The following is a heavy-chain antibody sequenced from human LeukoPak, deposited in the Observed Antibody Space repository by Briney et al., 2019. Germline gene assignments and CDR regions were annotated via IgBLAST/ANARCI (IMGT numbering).Heavy chain of an antibody. CDR2: IIPILGIA. V-gene: IGHV1-69*04. CDR1: GGTFSSYA. J-gene: IGHJ3*02. Sequence: SVKVSCEASGGTFSSYAISWVRQAPGQGLEWMGRIIPILGIANYAQKFQGRVTITADKSTSTAYMELSSLRSEDTAVCYCARDAYDILTGYYGAFDIWGQGTMVTVSS. CDR3: ARDAYDILTGYYGAFDI. D-gene: IGHD3-9*01.